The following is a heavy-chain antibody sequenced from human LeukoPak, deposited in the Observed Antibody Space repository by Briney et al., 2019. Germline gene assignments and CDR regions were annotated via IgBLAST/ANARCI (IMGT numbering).Heavy chain of an antibody. CDR1: GFTFSSYE. J-gene: IGHJ4*02. D-gene: IGHD3-10*02. V-gene: IGHV3-48*03. Sequence: TGGSLRLSCAASGFTFSSYEMNWVRQAPGKGLEWVSYTSSSGSTIYYADSVKGRFTISRDNAKNSLYLQMNSLRAEDTAVYYCAELGITMIGGVWGQGTLVTVSS. CDR2: TSSSGSTI. CDR3: AELGITMIGGV.